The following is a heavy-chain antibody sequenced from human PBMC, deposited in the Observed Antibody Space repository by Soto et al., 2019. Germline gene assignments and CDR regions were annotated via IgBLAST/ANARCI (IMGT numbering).Heavy chain of an antibody. CDR1: GYTFTSYA. D-gene: IGHD4-17*01. V-gene: IGHV1-3*01. CDR3: ARVGVRGDSYIEY. CDR2: INAGNGNT. Sequence: GASVKVSCKASGYTFTSYAMHWVRQAPGQRLEWMGWINAGNGNTKYSQKFQGRVTITRDTSASTAYMELSSLRSEDTAVYYCARVGVRGDSYIEYWGQGTLVTVSS. J-gene: IGHJ4*02.